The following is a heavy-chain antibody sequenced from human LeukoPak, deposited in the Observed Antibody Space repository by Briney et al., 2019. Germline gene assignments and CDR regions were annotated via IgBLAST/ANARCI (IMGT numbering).Heavy chain of an antibody. CDR2: IYYSGST. CDR1: GGSISSYY. V-gene: IGHV4-59*01. Sequence: SETLSLTCTVSGGSISSYYWSWIRQPPGKGLEWIGYIYYSGSTNYNPSLKSRVTISVDTSKNQFSLKLSSVTAADTAVYYCAAKERGSDWGLDAFDIWGQGTMVTVSS. J-gene: IGHJ3*02. CDR3: AAKERGSDWGLDAFDI. D-gene: IGHD2-15*01.